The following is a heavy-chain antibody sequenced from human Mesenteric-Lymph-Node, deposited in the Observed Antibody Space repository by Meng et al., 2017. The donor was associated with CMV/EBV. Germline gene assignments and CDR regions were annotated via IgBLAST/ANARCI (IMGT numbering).Heavy chain of an antibody. CDR1: GFTFSSYS. V-gene: IGHV3-48*04. Sequence: GGSLRLSCAASGFTFSSYSMNWVRQAPGKGLEWVSYISSSSSTIYYADSVKGRFTISRDNAKNSLYLQMNSLRAEDTAVYYCARESIVDYDFWSGYPDYWGQGTLVTVSS. D-gene: IGHD3-3*01. J-gene: IGHJ4*02. CDR3: ARESIVDYDFWSGYPDY. CDR2: ISSSSSTI.